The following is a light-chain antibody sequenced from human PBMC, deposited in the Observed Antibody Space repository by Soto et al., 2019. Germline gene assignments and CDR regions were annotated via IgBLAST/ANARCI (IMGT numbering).Light chain of an antibody. CDR1: SSDIGYYNY. CDR2: EVS. CDR3: SSYTRSSTLVV. Sequence: QSALTQPASVSGSPGQWITISCPGTSSDIGYYNYVSWYQQDPGKAPKLIIYEVSNRPSGVSNRFSGSKSGNTASLTISGLQAEDEADYYCSSYTRSSTLVVFGGGTKLTVL. V-gene: IGLV2-14*01. J-gene: IGLJ3*02.